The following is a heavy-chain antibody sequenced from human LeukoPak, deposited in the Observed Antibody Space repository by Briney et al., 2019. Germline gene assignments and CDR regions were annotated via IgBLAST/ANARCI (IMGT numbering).Heavy chain of an antibody. CDR3: AKALGYYYDSSGPFDY. D-gene: IGHD3-22*01. CDR2: ISGSGGST. J-gene: IGHJ4*02. Sequence: QPGGSLRLSCAASGFTFSSYAMSWVRQAPGKGLEWVSAISGSGGSTYYADSVKGRLTISRDNSKNTLYLQMNSLRAEDTAVYYCAKALGYYYDSSGPFDYWGQGTLVTVSS. V-gene: IGHV3-23*01. CDR1: GFTFSSYA.